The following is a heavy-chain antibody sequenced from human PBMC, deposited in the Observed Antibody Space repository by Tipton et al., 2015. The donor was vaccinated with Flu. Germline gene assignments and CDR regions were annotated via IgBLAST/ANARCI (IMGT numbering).Heavy chain of an antibody. CDR2: TYSGDRT. J-gene: IGHJ6*02. D-gene: IGHD3-10*01. CDR3: ARVTGASTAYGMDV. CDR1: GFTVSSNY. V-gene: IGHV3-53*01. Sequence: GSLRLSCAASGFTVSSNYMSWVRQAPGKGLEWVSVTYSGDRTYSADSVKGRFTISRDNSKNTIYLQMNSLRVEDTAVYYCARVTGASTAYGMDVWGQGTTVIVSS.